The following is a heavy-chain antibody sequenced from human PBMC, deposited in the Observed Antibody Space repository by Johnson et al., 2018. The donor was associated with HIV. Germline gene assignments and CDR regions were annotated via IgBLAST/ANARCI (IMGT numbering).Heavy chain of an antibody. V-gene: IGHV3-30-3*01. J-gene: IGHJ3*02. CDR1: EFSFSTYA. CDR3: ARDDLGNPFSSYDAFDI. Sequence: QVQLVESGGGLVQPGGSLRLSCAASEFSFSTYALHWVRQAPGEGLEWVAVISYDGSNKYYADSVKGRFTISRDNSKNTLYLQMNSLRAEDTAVYYCARDDLGNPFSSYDAFDIWGQGTMVTVSS. D-gene: IGHD6-13*01. CDR2: ISYDGSNK.